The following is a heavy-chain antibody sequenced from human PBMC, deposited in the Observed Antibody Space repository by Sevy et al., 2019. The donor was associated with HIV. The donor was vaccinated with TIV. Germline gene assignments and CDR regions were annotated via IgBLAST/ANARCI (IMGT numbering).Heavy chain of an antibody. D-gene: IGHD5-18*01. CDR2: ISAYNGNT. Sequence: ASVKVSCKASGYTFTSYGISWVRQAPGQGLEWMGWISAYNGNTNYAQKLQGRVTMTTDTSTSTAYMELRSLRSDDTAVYYCARVKVVEAWILLWYPNWFDPWGQGTLVTVSS. J-gene: IGHJ5*02. CDR3: ARVKVVEAWILLWYPNWFDP. CDR1: GYTFTSYG. V-gene: IGHV1-18*04.